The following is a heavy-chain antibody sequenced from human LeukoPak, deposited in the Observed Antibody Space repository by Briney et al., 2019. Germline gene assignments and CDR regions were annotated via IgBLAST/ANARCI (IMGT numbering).Heavy chain of an antibody. Sequence: PSETLSLTCAVYGGSFSGYYWSWIRQPPGKGLEWIGEINHSGSTNYNASLKSRVTISVDTSKNQFSLKLSSVTAADTAVYYCAREPARWDILTGWIGNGLAFDIWGQGTMVTVSS. CDR1: GGSFSGYY. CDR3: AREPARWDILTGWIGNGLAFDI. CDR2: INHSGST. J-gene: IGHJ3*02. D-gene: IGHD3-9*01. V-gene: IGHV4-34*01.